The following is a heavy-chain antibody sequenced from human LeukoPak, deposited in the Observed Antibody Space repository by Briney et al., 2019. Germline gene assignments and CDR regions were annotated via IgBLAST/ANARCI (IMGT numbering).Heavy chain of an antibody. CDR3: ARDRTWYYYDSSGYYW. V-gene: IGHV1-69*13. CDR2: IIHIFGTA. D-gene: IGHD3-22*01. CDR1: GGTFSSYA. J-gene: IGHJ4*02. Sequence: SVKVSCKASGGTFSSYAISWVRQAPGQGLEWMGGIIHIFGTANYAQKFQGRVTITADESTSTAYMELSSLRSEDTAVYYCARDRTWYYYDSSGYYWWGQGTLVTVSS.